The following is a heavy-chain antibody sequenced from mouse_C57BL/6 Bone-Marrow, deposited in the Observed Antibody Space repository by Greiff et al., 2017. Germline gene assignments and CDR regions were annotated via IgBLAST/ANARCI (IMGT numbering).Heavy chain of an antibody. V-gene: IGHV1-59*01. J-gene: IGHJ1*03. CDR3: AREKMWITTVVEGDWYFDV. CDR1: GYTFTSYW. Sequence: QVQLQQPGAELVRPGTSVKLSCKASGYTFTSYWMHWVKQRPGQGLEWIGVIDPSDSYTNYNQKFKGKATLTVDTSSSTAYMQRSSLTSEDSAVYYWAREKMWITTVVEGDWYFDVWGTGTTVTVSS. D-gene: IGHD1-1*01. CDR2: IDPSDSYT.